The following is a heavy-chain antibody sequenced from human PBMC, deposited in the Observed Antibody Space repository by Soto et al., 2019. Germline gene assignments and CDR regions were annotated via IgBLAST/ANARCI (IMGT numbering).Heavy chain of an antibody. CDR2: IWSDGTNK. D-gene: IGHD3-9*01. J-gene: IGHJ4*02. CDR1: GFTISTYG. CDR3: VRVFDTYYFDL. V-gene: IGHV3-33*01. Sequence: GRSLRLSCAASGFTISTYGMHRVPQAPGKGLEWVALIWSDGTNKYYADSVKGRFTISRDNSKKTLYLQMNSLRAEDMAVYYCVRVFDTYYFDLWGQGNMVTVSS.